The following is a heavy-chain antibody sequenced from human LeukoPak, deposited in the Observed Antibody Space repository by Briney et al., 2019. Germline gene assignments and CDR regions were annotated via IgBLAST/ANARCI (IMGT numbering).Heavy chain of an antibody. CDR1: GGSISSGGYY. CDR3: ARVPRAAAASPDAFDI. J-gene: IGHJ3*02. CDR2: IYHSGST. D-gene: IGHD6-13*01. Sequence: SETLSLTCTVSGGSISSGGYYWSSIRQPPGKGLEWIGYIYHSGSTNYNPSRKSRVTISVDRSKNQSSLKLSSVTAADTAVYYCARVPRAAAASPDAFDIWGQGTMVTVSS. V-gene: IGHV4-30-2*01.